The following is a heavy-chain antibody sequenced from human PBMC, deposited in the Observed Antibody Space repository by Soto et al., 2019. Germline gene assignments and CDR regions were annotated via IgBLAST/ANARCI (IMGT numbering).Heavy chain of an antibody. J-gene: IGHJ3*02. D-gene: IGHD3-22*01. CDR3: ARDRSDSLNSVDAFDI. CDR1: GGSVISDNKY. Sequence: ETLSLTCTDPGGSVISDNKYWSWIRQPPGKGLEWIAYISYSGSPDYNPSLKSRVSISIDMSKNQVSLKVRSVTAADTAVYYCARDRSDSLNSVDAFDIWGQGTMVTVSS. CDR2: ISYSGSP. V-gene: IGHV4-61*01.